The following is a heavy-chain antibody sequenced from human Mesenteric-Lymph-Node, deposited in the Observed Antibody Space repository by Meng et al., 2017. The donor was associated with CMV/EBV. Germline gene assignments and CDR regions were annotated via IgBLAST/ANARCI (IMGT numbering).Heavy chain of an antibody. CDR3: ARRGNYDSDYSEY. J-gene: IGHJ4*02. D-gene: IGHD3-22*01. CDR1: GDSISNSTYY. Sequence: QLHLQESGPGLVKPSETLSLSCIVSGDSISNSTYYWTWIRQPPGKGLEWIGSVHHSGSTYYNPSLKGRLTISVDTSANLFSLRLTTVTAADTATYYCARRGNYDSDYSEYWGQGTLVTVFS. V-gene: IGHV4-39*01. CDR2: VHHSGST.